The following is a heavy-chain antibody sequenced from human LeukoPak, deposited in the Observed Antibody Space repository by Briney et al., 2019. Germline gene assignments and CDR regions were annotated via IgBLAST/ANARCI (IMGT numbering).Heavy chain of an antibody. CDR1: GGSISGYF. V-gene: IGHV4-59*08. CDR2: LYYSGST. J-gene: IGHJ3*02. D-gene: IGHD6-19*01. Sequence: KPSETLSLTCTVSGGSISGYFWSWIRQPPGKGLELIGYLYYSGSTNYNPSLKSRVTVSVDASKDQFSLRLSSVTAADTAVYYCARLLAVAGGDAFDIWGQGKMVTVSS. CDR3: ARLLAVAGGDAFDI.